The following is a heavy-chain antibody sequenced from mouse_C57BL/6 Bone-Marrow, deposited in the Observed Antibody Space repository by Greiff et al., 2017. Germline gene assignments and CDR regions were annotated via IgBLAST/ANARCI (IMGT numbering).Heavy chain of an antibody. CDR3: ARNWGTTVVHYAMDY. J-gene: IGHJ4*01. CDR1: GFSLTSYG. D-gene: IGHD1-1*01. V-gene: IGHV2-2*01. CDR2: IWSGGST. Sequence: VKLMESGPGLVQPSQSLSITCTVSGFSLTSYGVHWVRQSPGKGLEWLGVIWSGGSTDYTAAFISRLSISKDNSKSQVFCKMNSLQADDTATYYCARNWGTTVVHYAMDYWGQGTSVTVSS.